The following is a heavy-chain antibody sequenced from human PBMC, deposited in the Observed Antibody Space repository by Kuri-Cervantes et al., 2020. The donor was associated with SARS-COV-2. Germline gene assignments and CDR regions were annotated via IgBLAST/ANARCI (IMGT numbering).Heavy chain of an antibody. Sequence: SETLSLTCTVSGGSISSYYWTWIRRPAGKGLEWIGRIYNSENTRYNPSLNNRVTMSIDTSKNQFSLKLRSVTAADTAVYYCARVFWSGPNDAFDIWGQGTMVTVSS. CDR1: GGSISSYY. D-gene: IGHD3-3*01. V-gene: IGHV4-4*07. CDR2: IYNSENT. CDR3: ARVFWSGPNDAFDI. J-gene: IGHJ3*02.